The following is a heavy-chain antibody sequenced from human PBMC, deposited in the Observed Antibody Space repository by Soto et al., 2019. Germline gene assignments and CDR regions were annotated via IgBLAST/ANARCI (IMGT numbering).Heavy chain of an antibody. CDR2: ISSSSSYI. CDR3: ARVPSRGVTMVRGVMGYYMDV. J-gene: IGHJ6*03. V-gene: IGHV3-21*01. CDR1: GFTFSSYS. D-gene: IGHD3-10*01. Sequence: LRLSCAASGFTFSSYSMNWVRQAPGKGLEWVSSISSSSSYIYYADSVKGRFTISRDNAKNSLYLQMNSLRAEDTAVYYCARVPSRGVTMVRGVMGYYMDVWGKGTTVTVSS.